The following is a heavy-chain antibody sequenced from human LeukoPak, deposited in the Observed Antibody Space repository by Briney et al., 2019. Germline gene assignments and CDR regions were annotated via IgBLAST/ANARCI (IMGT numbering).Heavy chain of an antibody. J-gene: IGHJ6*03. CDR1: GFTFSSYS. D-gene: IGHD3-10*01. Sequence: GGSLRLSCAASGFTFSSYSMMWVRQAPGKGLEWVSVIHKNAITSHADTVKGRFTISRDNSKNTLYLQMNNLRVDDTAVYYCARSLRVRGVPDYMDVWGKGTTVTVSS. CDR3: ARSLRVRGVPDYMDV. V-gene: IGHV3-53*01. CDR2: IHKNAIT.